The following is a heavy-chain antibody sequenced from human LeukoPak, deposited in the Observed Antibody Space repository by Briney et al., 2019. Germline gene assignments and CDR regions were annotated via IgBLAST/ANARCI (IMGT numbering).Heavy chain of an antibody. J-gene: IGHJ5*02. CDR2: IIPIFGTA. CDR3: ASLRRGYSYPWWFDP. D-gene: IGHD5-18*01. V-gene: IGHV1-69*05. CDR1: GGTFSSYA. Sequence: SVKVSFKSSGGTFSSYAISWVRQAPGQGLEWMGGIIPIFGTANYAQKFQGRVTITTDESTSTAYMQLSSLRSEDTAVYYCASLRRGYSYPWWFDPWGQGTLVTVSS.